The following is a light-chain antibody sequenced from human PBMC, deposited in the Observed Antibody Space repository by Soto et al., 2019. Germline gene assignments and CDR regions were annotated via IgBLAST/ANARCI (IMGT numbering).Light chain of an antibody. CDR1: QSVGSTY. CDR3: QQYGYRPRT. CDR2: DAS. J-gene: IGKJ1*01. V-gene: IGKV3-20*01. Sequence: EGGWTQSTGTLSLSPVQRATLSCRASQSVGSTYLAWYHQRSGQAPRLLIFDASIRVPTTPARFSGSVSGTEFTLTISSLESEDFAVYFCQQYGYRPRTFGQGTKVDI.